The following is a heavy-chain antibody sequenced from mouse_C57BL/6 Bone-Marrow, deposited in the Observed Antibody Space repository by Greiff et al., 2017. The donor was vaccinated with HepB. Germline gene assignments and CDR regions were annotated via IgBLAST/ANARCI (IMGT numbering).Heavy chain of an antibody. Sequence: VQGVESGPELVKPGASVKLSCKASGYTFTSYDINWVKQRPGQGLEWIGGIYPRDGSTKYNEKFKGKATLTVDTSSSTAYMGLHSLASEDSAVYFCAREDLLWLRLLCYWGNGTTLTV. CDR1: GYTFTSYD. J-gene: IGHJ2*01. D-gene: IGHD2-2*01. CDR3: AREDLLWLRLLCY. V-gene: IGHV1-85*01. CDR2: IYPRDGST.